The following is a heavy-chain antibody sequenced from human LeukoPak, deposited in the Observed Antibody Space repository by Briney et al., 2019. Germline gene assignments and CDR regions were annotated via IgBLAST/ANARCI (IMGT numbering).Heavy chain of an antibody. CDR3: ATTYYYDRWGRAFDI. D-gene: IGHD3-22*01. CDR1: GGTFSSYA. Sequence: AASVKVSCKSSGGTFSSYAISWVRQAPGQGLEWMEGIIPIFGTAKYAQKFQGRVTITEDESTSTAYMELSSLRSEDTAVYYCATTYYYDRWGRAFDIWGQGTMVTVSS. CDR2: IIPIFGTA. V-gene: IGHV1-69*13. J-gene: IGHJ3*02.